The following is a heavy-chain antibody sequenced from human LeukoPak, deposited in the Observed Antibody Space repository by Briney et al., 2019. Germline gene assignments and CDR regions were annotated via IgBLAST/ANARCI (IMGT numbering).Heavy chain of an antibody. CDR2: IYYSGSI. D-gene: IGHD6-19*01. CDR1: GGSISSYY. CDR3: ASSIAVGAWLFDY. V-gene: IGHV4-59*01. J-gene: IGHJ4*02. Sequence: SETLSLTCTVSGGSISSYYWSWIRQPPGKGLEWTGYIYYSGSINYNPSLKSRVTISVDTSKNQFSLKLSSVTAADTAVYYCASSIAVGAWLFDYWGQGTLVTVSS.